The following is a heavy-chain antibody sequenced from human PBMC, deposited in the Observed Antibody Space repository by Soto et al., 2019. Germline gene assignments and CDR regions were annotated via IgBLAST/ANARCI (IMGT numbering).Heavy chain of an antibody. CDR3: AREAKVSPLRITMLGREKWYFDL. D-gene: IGHD3-22*01. V-gene: IGHV3-53*01. CDR1: GFTVSSNY. J-gene: IGHJ2*01. CDR2: IYSGGST. Sequence: EVQLVESGGGLIQPGGSLRLSCAASGFTVSSNYMSWVRQAPGKGLEWVSVIYSGGSTYYADSVKGRFTISRDNSKNTLYLQMNSLRAEDTAVYYCAREAKVSPLRITMLGREKWYFDLWGRGTLVTVSS.